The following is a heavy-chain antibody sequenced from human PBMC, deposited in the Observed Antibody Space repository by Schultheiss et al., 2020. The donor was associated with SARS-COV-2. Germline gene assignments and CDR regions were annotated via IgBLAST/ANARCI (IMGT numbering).Heavy chain of an antibody. CDR3: ARGGETIFGVVTILRY. Sequence: SVKVSCKASGYTFTSYYMHWVRQAPGQGLEWMGRVIPIFDTVNFAQKFQGKVTITADKSTSTAYMELSSLRSDDTAVYYCARGGETIFGVVTILRYWGQGTLVTVSS. CDR1: GYTFTSYY. D-gene: IGHD3-3*01. CDR2: VIPIFDTV. J-gene: IGHJ4*02. V-gene: IGHV1-69*06.